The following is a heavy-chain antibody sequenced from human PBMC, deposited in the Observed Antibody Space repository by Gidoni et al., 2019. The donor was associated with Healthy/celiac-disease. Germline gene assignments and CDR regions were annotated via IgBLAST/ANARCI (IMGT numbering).Heavy chain of an antibody. V-gene: IGHV4-34*01. D-gene: IGHD6-19*01. CDR2: INHSGST. CDR1: GGSFSGYY. CDR3: ARGRGYSSGWFYWYFDL. Sequence: QVQLQQWGAGLLKPSETLSLTCAVYGGSFSGYYWSWIRQPPGKGLEWIGEINHSGSTNYNPSLKSRVTISVDTSKNQFSLKLSSVTAADTAVYYCARGRGYSSGWFYWYFDLWGRGTLVTVSS. J-gene: IGHJ2*01.